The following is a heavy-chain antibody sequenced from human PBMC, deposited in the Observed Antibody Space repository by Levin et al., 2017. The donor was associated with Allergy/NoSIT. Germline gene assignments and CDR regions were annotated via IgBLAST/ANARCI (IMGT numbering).Heavy chain of an antibody. CDR2: IWYDGSNK. V-gene: IGHV3-33*01. CDR1: GFTFSSYG. CDR3: ARDWGIAATINWFDP. J-gene: IGHJ5*02. D-gene: IGHD6-13*01. Sequence: GESLKISCAASGFTFSSYGMHWVRQAPGKGLEWVAVIWYDGSNKYYADSVKGRFTISRDNSKNTLYLQMNSLRAEDTAVYYCARDWGIAATINWFDPWGQGTLVTVSS.